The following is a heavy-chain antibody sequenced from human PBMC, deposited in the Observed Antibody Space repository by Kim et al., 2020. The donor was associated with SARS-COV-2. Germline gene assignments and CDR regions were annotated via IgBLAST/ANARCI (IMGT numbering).Heavy chain of an antibody. V-gene: IGHV4-39*02. CDR2: VYYSGST. J-gene: IGHJ5*02. D-gene: IGHD6-19*01. CDR1: GDSISSSTHY. Sequence: SQTLSLTCTVSGDSISSSTHYWGWIRQPPGKGLEWIGSVYYSGSTSYNPSLRSRVTISVDTSKNHFSLKVTSVTAADTAVYYCARTLPNIAVSGSRFDPWGQGTLVTVSS. CDR3: ARTLPNIAVSGSRFDP.